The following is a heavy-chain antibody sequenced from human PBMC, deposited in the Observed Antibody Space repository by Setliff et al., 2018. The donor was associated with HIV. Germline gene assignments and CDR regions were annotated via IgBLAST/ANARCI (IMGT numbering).Heavy chain of an antibody. Sequence: ASVKVSCKASGYTFTTYDITWVRQAPGQGLEWLGWISPYNGHTNFAQKFQGRVTMTTDTATSTAYMELRSLRSDDTAVYYCARGYYNFWSGYYDSRFPNPIDAFDIWGQGTMVTVSS. D-gene: IGHD3-3*01. J-gene: IGHJ3*02. CDR3: ARGYYNFWSGYYDSRFPNPIDAFDI. CDR2: ISPYNGHT. V-gene: IGHV1-18*01. CDR1: GYTFTTYD.